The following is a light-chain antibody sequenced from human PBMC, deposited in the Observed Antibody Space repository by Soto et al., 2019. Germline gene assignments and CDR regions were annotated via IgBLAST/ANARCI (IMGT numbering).Light chain of an antibody. CDR3: QHFSTYPLT. CDR2: DAS. CDR1: QGVSNA. V-gene: IGKV1-13*02. Sequence: AIQLTQSPSSLSASVGDRVTITCRSSQGVSNALAWYQQNPGRPPKLLVYDASTLQRGVPPRFSGSGSGTDFTLTISYLQPEDFATYYCQHFSTYPLTFGGGTKVEI. J-gene: IGKJ4*01.